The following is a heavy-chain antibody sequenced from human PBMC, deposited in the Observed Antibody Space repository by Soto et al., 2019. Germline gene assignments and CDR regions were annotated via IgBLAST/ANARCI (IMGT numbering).Heavy chain of an antibody. V-gene: IGHV1-8*01. CDR1: GYTFTSYD. Sequence: SVNVSCKASGYTFTSYDINWVRQATGQGLEWMGWMNPNSGNTGYAQKFQGRVTMARNTSISTAYMELSSLRSEDTAVYYCARGLAVVIIFDSWGQGNLVTVSS. J-gene: IGHJ4*02. D-gene: IGHD3-3*01. CDR3: ARGLAVVIIFDS. CDR2: MNPNSGNT.